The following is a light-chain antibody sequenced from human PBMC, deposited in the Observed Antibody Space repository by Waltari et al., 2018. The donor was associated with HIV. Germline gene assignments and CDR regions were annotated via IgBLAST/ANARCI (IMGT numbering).Light chain of an antibody. CDR2: DVG. CDR3: QVWDNGSDHPVI. CDR1: NIGTRS. J-gene: IGLJ2*01. V-gene: IGLV3-21*02. Sequence: SYVLTQPPSVSVAPGQTARITCGGNNIGTRSVHWYQQKPGQAPVLGGHDVGDRPSGFPARCSGSNSWNTATVTISRVEAGDEADYYCQVWDNGSDHPVIFGGGTKLTVL.